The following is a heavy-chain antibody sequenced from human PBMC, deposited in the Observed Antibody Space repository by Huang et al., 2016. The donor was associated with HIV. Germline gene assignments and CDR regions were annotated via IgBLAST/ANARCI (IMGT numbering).Heavy chain of an antibody. V-gene: IGHV4-39*01. Sequence: QLQLQESGPGLVKPSETLSLTCTVSGGPISNSRKYWGWIRQPPGKGLGWIGSIDYSGATHHKPSLKSRVTMSVDASKSQISLNLISVTAADTALYYCVGYCTGGTCFEAFDIWGQGTRVTVSS. CDR3: VGYCTGGTCFEAFDI. CDR1: GGPISNSRKY. J-gene: IGHJ3*02. CDR2: IDYSGAT. D-gene: IGHD2-8*02.